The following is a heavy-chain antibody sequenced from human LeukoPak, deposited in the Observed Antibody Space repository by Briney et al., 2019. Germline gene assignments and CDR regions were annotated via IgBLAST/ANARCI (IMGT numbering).Heavy chain of an antibody. Sequence: GGSLRLSCAASGFTFSTYAMSWVRQIPGKGLEWVSAISGSDDGTYYADSVKGRFTISRDNSRNTLYLQMNTLRAEDTAVYFCAKSPVSSCRGSFCYPFDYWGQGNLVTVSS. V-gene: IGHV3-23*01. CDR1: GFTFSTYA. J-gene: IGHJ4*02. CDR3: AKSPVSSCRGSFCYPFDY. CDR2: ISGSDDGT. D-gene: IGHD2-15*01.